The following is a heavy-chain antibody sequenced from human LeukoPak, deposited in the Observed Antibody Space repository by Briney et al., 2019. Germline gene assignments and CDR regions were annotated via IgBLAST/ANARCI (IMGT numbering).Heavy chain of an antibody. CDR1: VYTFSDYY. J-gene: IGHJ4*02. CDR2: INPNNGDT. Sequence: ASVTVSCKTSVYTFSDYYIHWVRQAPGQGREGMGWINPNNGDTVYEQKFQGRVTVTRDTSNTTAYMELNRLKSDDTGVYYCARDKGGRYYPPDYWGQGTPVTVSS. D-gene: IGHD1-26*01. CDR3: ARDKGGRYYPPDY. V-gene: IGHV1-2*02.